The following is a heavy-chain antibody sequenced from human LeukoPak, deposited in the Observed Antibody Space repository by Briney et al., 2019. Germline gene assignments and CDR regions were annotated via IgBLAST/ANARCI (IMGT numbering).Heavy chain of an antibody. Sequence: PGESLKISCQGSGYSFTSYWIGWVRQMPGKGLEWMGIIYPGDSDTRYSPSFQGQVTISADKSISTAYLQWSSLKASDTAMYYCARHKSAYFPWDDYYYYGMDVWGQGTTVTVSS. CDR1: GYSFTSYW. D-gene: IGHD2-21*01. V-gene: IGHV5-51*01. CDR2: IYPGDSDT. J-gene: IGHJ6*02. CDR3: ARHKSAYFPWDDYYYYGMDV.